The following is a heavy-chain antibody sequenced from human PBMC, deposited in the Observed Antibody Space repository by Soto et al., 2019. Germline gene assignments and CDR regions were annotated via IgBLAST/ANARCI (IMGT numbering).Heavy chain of an antibody. CDR3: AKDHSDGAEKADAFDI. D-gene: IGHD4-17*01. Sequence: GGSLRLSCAASGFTFDDYAMHWVRQAPGKGLEWVSGISWNSGSIGYADSVKGRFTISRDNAKSSLYLQMNSLRAEDTALYYCAKDHSDGAEKADAFDIWGQGTMVTVSS. V-gene: IGHV3-9*01. CDR2: ISWNSGSI. J-gene: IGHJ3*02. CDR1: GFTFDDYA.